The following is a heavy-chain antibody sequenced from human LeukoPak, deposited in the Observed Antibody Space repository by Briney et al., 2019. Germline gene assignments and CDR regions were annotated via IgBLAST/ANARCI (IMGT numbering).Heavy chain of an antibody. CDR1: GVSISSYY. J-gene: IGHJ5*02. V-gene: IGHV4-4*07. D-gene: IGHD3-3*01. Sequence: PSETLSLTCTVSGVSISSYYWSWVRQPAGKGLEWIGRIYTSGSTNYNPSLKSRVTMSVDTSKNHFSLKLSSVTAADTAVYYCAREYYDFWSGQEAVFDPWGQGTLVTVSS. CDR3: AREYYDFWSGQEAVFDP. CDR2: IYTSGST.